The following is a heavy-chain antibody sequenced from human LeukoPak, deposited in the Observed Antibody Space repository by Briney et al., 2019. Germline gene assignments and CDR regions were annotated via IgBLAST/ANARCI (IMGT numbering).Heavy chain of an antibody. D-gene: IGHD3-22*01. CDR1: GFTFSNYK. J-gene: IGHJ4*02. V-gene: IGHV3-48*03. CDR3: ARPTYYYDSSGYYYAPYFDY. CDR2: ITLCSGII. Sequence: GGSLRLSFAASGFTFSNYKMNWGRQAPGKGVGGVSYITLCSGIIYYADSVKGRFTISRDNAKNSLYLQMNSLRAEDTAVYYCARPTYYYDSSGYYYAPYFDYWGQGTLVTVSS.